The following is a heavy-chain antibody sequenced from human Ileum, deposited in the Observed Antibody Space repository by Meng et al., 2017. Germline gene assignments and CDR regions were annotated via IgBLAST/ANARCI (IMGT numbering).Heavy chain of an antibody. V-gene: IGHV1-18*01. CDR2: ISAYSGNT. J-gene: IGHJ4*02. CDR3: ARDTVGTTLGDY. CDR1: GYIFTRYG. Sequence: QVQLVQSGAEVDKPGASVNVTCKASGYIFTRYGIGWVRQAPGQGLEWMGWISAYSGNTKYAQKLQGRVTMTTDTSTSTAYMELRNLRSDDTAVYYCARDTVGTTLGDYWGQGTLVTVSS. D-gene: IGHD4-23*01.